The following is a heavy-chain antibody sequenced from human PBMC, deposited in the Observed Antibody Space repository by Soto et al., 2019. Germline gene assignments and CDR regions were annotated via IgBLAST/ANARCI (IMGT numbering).Heavy chain of an antibody. CDR3: AKDRVAGDGRLALDF. V-gene: IGHV3-23*01. D-gene: IGHD1-1*01. CDR1: GFTFNNFA. CDR2: VAGDGGGI. Sequence: PGGSLRLSCAASGFTFNNFAVSWVRQAPGKGLEFVADVAGDGGGIHYAASVQGRFTISRDNSKNTLYLQMSSLRAEDTALYYCAKDRVAGDGRLALDFWGQGTLVTVSS. J-gene: IGHJ4*02.